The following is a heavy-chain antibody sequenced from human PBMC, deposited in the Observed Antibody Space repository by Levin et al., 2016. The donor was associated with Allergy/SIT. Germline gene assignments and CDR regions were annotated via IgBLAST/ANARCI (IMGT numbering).Heavy chain of an antibody. J-gene: IGHJ4*02. CDR1: GGSISSGGYS. CDR2: IYHSGST. V-gene: IGHV4-30-2*01. CDR3: ARVNTIFGARTGAYFDY. D-gene: IGHD3-3*01. Sequence: SETLSLTCAVSGGSISSGGYSWSWIRQPPGKGLEWIGYIYHSGSTNYNPSLKSRVTISVDKSKNQFSLKLSSVTAADTAVYYCARVNTIFGARTGAYFDYWGQGTLVTVSS.